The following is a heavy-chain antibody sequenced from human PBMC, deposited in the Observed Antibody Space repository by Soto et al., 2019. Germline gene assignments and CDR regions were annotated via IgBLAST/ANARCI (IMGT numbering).Heavy chain of an antibody. CDR2: IYYSGST. CDR3: ASSSSGGPGHYYYYGMDV. V-gene: IGHV4-39*01. D-gene: IGHD6-6*01. Sequence: TVSGGSISSSSYYWGWIRQPPGKGLEWIGSIYYSGSTYYNPSLKSRVTISVDTSKNQFSLKLSSVTAADTAVYYCASSSSGGPGHYYYYGMDVWGQGTTVTVSS. J-gene: IGHJ6*02. CDR1: GGSISSSSYY.